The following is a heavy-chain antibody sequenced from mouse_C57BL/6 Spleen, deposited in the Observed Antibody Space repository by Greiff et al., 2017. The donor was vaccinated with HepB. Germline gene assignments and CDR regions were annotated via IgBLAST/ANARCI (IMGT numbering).Heavy chain of an antibody. CDR3: ARARVDAMDY. CDR1: GYTFTSYW. CDR2: IHPNSGST. Sequence: QVHVKHPGAELVKPGASVKLSCKASGYTFTSYWMHWVKQRPGQGLEWIGMIHPNSGSTNYNEKFKSKATLTVDKSSSTAYMQLSSLTSEDSAVYYCARARVDAMDYWGQGTSVTVSS. V-gene: IGHV1-64*01. J-gene: IGHJ4*01.